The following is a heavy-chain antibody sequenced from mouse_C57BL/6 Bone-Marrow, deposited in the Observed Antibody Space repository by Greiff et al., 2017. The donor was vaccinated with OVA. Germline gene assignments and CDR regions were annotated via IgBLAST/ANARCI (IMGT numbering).Heavy chain of an antibody. V-gene: IGHV5-17*01. CDR2: ISSGSSTI. CDR1: GFTFSDYG. CDR3: AYGNYWYFDV. Sequence: EVKVVESGGGLVKPGGSLKLSCAASGFTFSDYGMHWVRQAPEKGLEWVAYISSGSSTIYYADTVKGRFTISRDNAKNTLFLQMTSLRSADTAMYYCAYGNYWYFDVWGTGTTVTVSS. D-gene: IGHD2-1*01. J-gene: IGHJ1*03.